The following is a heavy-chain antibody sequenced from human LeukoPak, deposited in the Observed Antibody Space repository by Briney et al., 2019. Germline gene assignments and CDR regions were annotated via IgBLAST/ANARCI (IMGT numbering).Heavy chain of an antibody. CDR3: AKGSGGN. D-gene: IGHD3-10*01. V-gene: IGHV3-9*01. CDR1: GFTFDDYA. Sequence: PGRSLRLSCAASGFTFDDYAMHWVRQAPGKGLEWVSGISWNSGSIGYADSVKGRFTISRDNAKNSLYLQMNSLRAEDTALYYCAKGSGGNWGQGTLVTVSS. J-gene: IGHJ4*02. CDR2: ISWNSGSI.